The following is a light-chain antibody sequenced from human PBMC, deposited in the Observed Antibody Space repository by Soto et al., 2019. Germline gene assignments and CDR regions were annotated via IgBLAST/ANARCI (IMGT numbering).Light chain of an antibody. CDR1: RSNTGSNA. Sequence: QSVLTQPPSASGTPGQRVTISCSGSRSNTGSNAVNWYQQVPGTAPKLLIYHNNQRPSGVPDRFSGSKSGTSASLAISGLQSEDETEYYCAAWDGSLNGWVFGGGTKLTVL. V-gene: IGLV1-44*01. CDR3: AAWDGSLNGWV. J-gene: IGLJ3*02. CDR2: HNN.